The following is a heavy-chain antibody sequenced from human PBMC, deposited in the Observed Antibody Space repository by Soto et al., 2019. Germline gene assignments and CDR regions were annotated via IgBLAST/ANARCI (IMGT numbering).Heavy chain of an antibody. CDR1: GFTFSSYG. CDR3: ANNLVTPLYYYYGMDV. J-gene: IGHJ6*02. CDR2: ISYDGSNK. Sequence: GGSLRLSCEASGFTFSSYGMHWVRQAPGKGLEWVAVISYDGSNKYYADSVKGRFTISRDNSKNTLYLQMNSLRAEDTAVYYCANNLVTPLYYYYGMDVWGQGTTVTVSS. V-gene: IGHV3-30*18. D-gene: IGHD6-13*01.